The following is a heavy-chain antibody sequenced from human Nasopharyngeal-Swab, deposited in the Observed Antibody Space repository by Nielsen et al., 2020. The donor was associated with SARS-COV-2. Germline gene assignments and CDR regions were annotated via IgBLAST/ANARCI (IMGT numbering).Heavy chain of an antibody. Sequence: GGSPRLSCKGSGYSFTSYRISWVRQMPGKGLEWMGRIDPSDSYTNYSPSFQGHVTISADKSISTAYLQWSSLKASDTAMYYCARRAYCSGGSCYSPYYYYMDVWGKGTTVTVSS. D-gene: IGHD2-15*01. V-gene: IGHV5-10-1*01. CDR1: GYSFTSYR. CDR2: IDPSDSYT. J-gene: IGHJ6*03. CDR3: ARRAYCSGGSCYSPYYYYMDV.